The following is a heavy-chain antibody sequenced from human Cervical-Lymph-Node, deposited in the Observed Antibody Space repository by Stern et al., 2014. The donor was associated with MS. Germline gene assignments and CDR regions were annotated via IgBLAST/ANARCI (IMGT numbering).Heavy chain of an antibody. J-gene: IGHJ4*02. V-gene: IGHV3-30*18. CDR3: AKDRGMIVVVTYSLDS. D-gene: IGHD3-22*01. CDR1: GFSFGSYG. Sequence: VQLVESGGIVVQPGRSLRLSCVASGFSFGSYGMHWVRQAPGKGLEWVAVISYDGSNAYYADSVKGRFTISRDNSKNTLYLQLNSLRAEDTAVYFCAKDRGMIVVVTYSLDSWGQGTLVTVSS. CDR2: ISYDGSNA.